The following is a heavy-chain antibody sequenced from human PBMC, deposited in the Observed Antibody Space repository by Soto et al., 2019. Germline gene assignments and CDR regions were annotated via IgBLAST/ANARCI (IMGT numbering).Heavy chain of an antibody. J-gene: IGHJ3*02. CDR1: GGSFSGYY. Sequence: QVQLQQWGAGLLKPSETLSLTCAVYGGSFSGYYWSWIRQPPGKGLEWIGEINHGGNTNYNPSLKTRVTISVDTDENQFSLKLSYVPAADTGVYYFARGRRRSPHYGAGSYVAGFDIWGQGTMVTVSS. CDR2: INHGGNT. V-gene: IGHV4-34*01. D-gene: IGHD3-10*01. CDR3: ARGRRRSPHYGAGSYVAGFDI.